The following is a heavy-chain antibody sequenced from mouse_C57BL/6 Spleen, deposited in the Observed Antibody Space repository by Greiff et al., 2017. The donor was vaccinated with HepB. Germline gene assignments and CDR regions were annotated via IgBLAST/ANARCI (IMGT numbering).Heavy chain of an antibody. CDR2: ISNGGGST. J-gene: IGHJ3*01. V-gene: IGHV5-12*01. D-gene: IGHD2-4*01. CDR3: ARQGDYVGFAY. Sequence: EVKLVESGRGLVQPGGSLKLSCAASGFTFSDYYMYWVRQTPEKRLEWVAYISNGGGSTYYPDTVKGRFTISRDNAKNTLYLQMSRLKSEDTAMYYCARQGDYVGFAYWGQGTLVTVSA. CDR1: GFTFSDYY.